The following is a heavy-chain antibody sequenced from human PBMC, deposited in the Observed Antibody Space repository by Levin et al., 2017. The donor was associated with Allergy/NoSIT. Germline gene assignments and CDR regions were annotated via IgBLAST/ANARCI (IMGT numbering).Heavy chain of an antibody. V-gene: IGHV3-7*01. CDR3: ARDSGTGTTIWDY. D-gene: IGHD1-1*01. Sequence: GGSLRLSCAASGFTFSSYWMSWVRQAPGKGLEWVANIKQDGSEKYYVDSVKGRFTISRDNAKNSLYLQMNSLRAEDTAVYYCARDSGTGTTIWDYWGQGTLVTVSS. CDR2: IKQDGSEK. CDR1: GFTFSSYW. J-gene: IGHJ4*02.